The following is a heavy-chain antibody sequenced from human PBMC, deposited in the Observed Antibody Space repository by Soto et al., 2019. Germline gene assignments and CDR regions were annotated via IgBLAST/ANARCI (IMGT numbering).Heavy chain of an antibody. CDR3: ATYYGSGSYFPDHYYYGMDV. V-gene: IGHV3-48*01. Sequence: EVQVVESGGGLVQPGGSLRISCAASGFTFSIYSMNWVRQAPGKGLEWISYISSTSSTIYYADSVKGRFTISRDNAKNSLYLQMNSLRAEHTAVYYCATYYGSGSYFPDHYYYGMDVWGQGTTVTVSS. CDR2: ISSTSSTI. J-gene: IGHJ6*02. D-gene: IGHD3-10*01. CDR1: GFTFSIYS.